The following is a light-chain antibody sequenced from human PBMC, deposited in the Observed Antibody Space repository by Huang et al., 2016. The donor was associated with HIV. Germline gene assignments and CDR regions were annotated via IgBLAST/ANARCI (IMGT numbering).Light chain of an antibody. Sequence: EVVMTQSPLSLPVTLGQPASISCRSSQLLEHSDGSTDLNCFQQRPGQSPRRLFFRVFNGDSGVPDRFTASGSGTDFTLKIRRVEAEDAAIYYCMQGAHWPWTFGQGTKVEI. CDR2: RVF. V-gene: IGKV2-30*02. J-gene: IGKJ1*01. CDR3: MQGAHWPWT. CDR1: QLLEHSDGSTD.